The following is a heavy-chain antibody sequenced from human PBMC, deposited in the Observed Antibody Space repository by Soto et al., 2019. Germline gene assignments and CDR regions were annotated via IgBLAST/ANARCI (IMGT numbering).Heavy chain of an antibody. V-gene: IGHV4-59*08. CDR2: VHHSWGS. D-gene: IGHD3-10*01. Sequence: QVQLQESGPGLVKPSETLSLSCTVSGGSISSYYWSWFRQSPGKRMEWIGYVHHSWGSSYNPSLQSRVALSLDTSKSQFSLKVTSVTATDTAVYYCAGQGFGPLHGLVDVWGQGTTVTVSS. CDR3: AGQGFGPLHGLVDV. CDR1: GGSISSYY. J-gene: IGHJ6*02.